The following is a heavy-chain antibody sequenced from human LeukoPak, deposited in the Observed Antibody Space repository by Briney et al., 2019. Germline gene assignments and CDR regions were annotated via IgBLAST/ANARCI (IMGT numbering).Heavy chain of an antibody. J-gene: IGHJ6*02. CDR2: IYYSGST. CDR1: GGSISSSSYY. D-gene: IGHD6-19*01. Sequence: SETLSLTCTVSGGSISSSSYYWGWIRQPPGKGLEWIGSIYYSGSTYYNPSLKSRVTISVDTSKNQFSLKLSSVTAADTAVYYCAREGIQWLADNYYYGMDVWGQGTTVTVSS. CDR3: AREGIQWLADNYYYGMDV. V-gene: IGHV4-39*07.